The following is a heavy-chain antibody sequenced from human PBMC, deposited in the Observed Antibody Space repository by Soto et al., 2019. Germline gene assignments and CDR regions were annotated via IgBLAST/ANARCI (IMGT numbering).Heavy chain of an antibody. J-gene: IGHJ6*02. CDR1: GGSMSSYY. CDR2: IYYSGST. CDR3: ARRGYGPGFPYYYGMDV. V-gene: IGHV4-59*01. Sequence: SETLSLTCTVSGGSMSSYYWSWIRQPPGKGLEWIGYIYYSGSTNYNPSLKSRVTMSVDTPKNQFSLKLSSVTAAATAVYYCARRGYGPGFPYYYGMDVWGRGTTVTVSS. D-gene: IGHD3-10*01.